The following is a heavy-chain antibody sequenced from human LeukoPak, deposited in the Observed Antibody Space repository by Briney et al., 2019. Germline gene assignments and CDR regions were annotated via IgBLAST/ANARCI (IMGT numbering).Heavy chain of an antibody. J-gene: IGHJ5*02. D-gene: IGHD6-19*01. CDR3: ARQVAVAGSQRFDP. V-gene: IGHV1-2*02. Sequence: ASVKVSCKASGYTFTGYYMHWVRQAPGQGLEWMGWINPNSGGTNYAQKFRGRVTMTRDTSISTAYMELSRLRSDDTAVYYCARQVAVAGSQRFDPWGQGTLVTVSS. CDR2: INPNSGGT. CDR1: GYTFTGYY.